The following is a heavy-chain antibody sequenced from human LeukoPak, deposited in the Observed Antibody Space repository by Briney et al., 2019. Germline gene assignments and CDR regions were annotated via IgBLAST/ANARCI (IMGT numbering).Heavy chain of an antibody. CDR1: GGSISSSSYY. V-gene: IGHV4-39*07. J-gene: IGHJ3*02. CDR2: INHSGST. D-gene: IGHD6-6*01. CDR3: ARGRRPRVAARPKDAFDI. Sequence: SETLSLTCTVSGGSISSSSYYWSWIRQPPGKGLEWIGEINHSGSTNYNPSLKSRVTISVDTSKNQFSLKLSSVTAADTAVYYCARGRRPRVAARPKDAFDIWSQGTMVTVSS.